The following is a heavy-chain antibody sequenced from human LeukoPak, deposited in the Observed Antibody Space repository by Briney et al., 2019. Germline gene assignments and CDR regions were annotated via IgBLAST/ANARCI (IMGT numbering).Heavy chain of an antibody. D-gene: IGHD3-3*01. CDR3: ARGPLVDFWSGGNWFDP. CDR1: GYTFTGYY. CDR2: INPNSGGT. J-gene: IGHJ5*02. Sequence: GASVKVSCKASGYTFTGYYMHWVRQAPEQGLEWMGWINPNSGGTNYAQKFQGWVTMTRDTSISTAYMELSRLRPDDTAVYYCARGPLVDFWSGGNWFDPWGQGTLVTVSS. V-gene: IGHV1-2*04.